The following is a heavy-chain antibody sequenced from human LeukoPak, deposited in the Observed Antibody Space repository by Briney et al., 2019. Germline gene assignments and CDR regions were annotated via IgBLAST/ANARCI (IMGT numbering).Heavy chain of an antibody. D-gene: IGHD3-10*01. CDR2: IYYSGST. J-gene: IGHJ4*02. CDR1: GDSISSSSYY. CDR3: ASAPRRGSIGGLDY. Sequence: SETLSLTCTVSGDSISSSSYYWGWIGQPPGKGLEWIGSIYYSGSTYYSPSLKSRLTISVDTSKHQFSLRLTSVTAADTAVYYCASAPRRGSIGGLDYWGQGILVTVSS. V-gene: IGHV4-39*01.